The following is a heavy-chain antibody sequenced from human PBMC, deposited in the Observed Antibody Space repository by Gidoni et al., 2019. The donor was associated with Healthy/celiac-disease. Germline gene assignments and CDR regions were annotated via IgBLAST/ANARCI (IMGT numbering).Heavy chain of an antibody. CDR2: ISSRSSYI. Sequence: EVQLVESEGGLFKPGGSLRLSCAASGFTFSSYSMNWVRQAPGKGLEWVSSISSRSSYIYYGESVKGRFTISRDNAKNSLYLQMNSLRAEDTAVYYCARDRRTTVTTFDYWGQGTLVTVSS. CDR1: GFTFSSYS. V-gene: IGHV3-21*01. CDR3: ARDRRTTVTTFDY. D-gene: IGHD4-17*01. J-gene: IGHJ4*02.